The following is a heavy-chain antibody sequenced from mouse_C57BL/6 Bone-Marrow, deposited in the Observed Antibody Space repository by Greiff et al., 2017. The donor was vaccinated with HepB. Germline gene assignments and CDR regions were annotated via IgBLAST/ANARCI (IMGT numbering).Heavy chain of an antibody. D-gene: IGHD3-2*02. Sequence: QVQLQQPGAELVKPGASVKMSCKASGYTFTSYWITWVKQRPGQGLEWIGDIYPGSGSTNYNEKFKSKATLTVDTSSSTAYMQLSSLTSEDSAVYYWARQLRLQDYAMDYWGQGTSVTVSS. CDR1: GYTFTSYW. V-gene: IGHV1-55*01. CDR2: IYPGSGST. J-gene: IGHJ4*01. CDR3: ARQLRLQDYAMDY.